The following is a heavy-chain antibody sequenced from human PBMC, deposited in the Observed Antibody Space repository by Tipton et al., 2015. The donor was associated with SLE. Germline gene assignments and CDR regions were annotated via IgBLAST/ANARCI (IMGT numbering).Heavy chain of an antibody. CDR1: GYTFSLRA. Sequence: SLRLSCEASGYTFSLRAMAWVRLTPGKGLEWLSTIYVAERTHYSDSVRGRFTISRDDSKNTAFLQMKSLRDEDTAVYYCAREKGITNNWYFDLWGRGTLVTVSS. CDR2: IYVAERT. D-gene: IGHD3-10*01. V-gene: IGHV3-23*01. CDR3: AREKGITNNWYFDL. J-gene: IGHJ2*01.